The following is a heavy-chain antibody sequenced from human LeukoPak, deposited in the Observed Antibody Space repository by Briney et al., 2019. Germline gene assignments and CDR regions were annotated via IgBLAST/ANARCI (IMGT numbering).Heavy chain of an antibody. J-gene: IGHJ4*02. V-gene: IGHV3-33*01. CDR2: FWFDGSNK. Sequence: PGGPLEPSLAASGFTFSSLGLPWVPQAPGKGLGGGAVFWFDGSNKYYADSVKGRFTISRDNSKNTLYLQMNSLRAEDTAVYYCARVLRDYYDSSGDSHYFDYWGQGTLVTVSS. CDR1: GFTFSSLG. D-gene: IGHD3-22*01. CDR3: ARVLRDYYDSSGDSHYFDY.